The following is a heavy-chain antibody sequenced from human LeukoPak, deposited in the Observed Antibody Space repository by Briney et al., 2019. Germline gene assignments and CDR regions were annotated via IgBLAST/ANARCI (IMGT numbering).Heavy chain of an antibody. D-gene: IGHD3-3*01. CDR1: GFTFNTYD. CDR3: ATEYYDFSTGKYWGGYDY. J-gene: IGHJ4*02. V-gene: IGHV3-30*04. Sequence: GRSLRLSCAASGFTFNTYDMHWVRQAPGKGLEWVAVISYDGRIKYYADSVKGRFTISRDNSKNTLNLQMNSLGAEDTALYYCATEYYDFSTGKYWGGYDYWGQGTLVIVSS. CDR2: ISYDGRIK.